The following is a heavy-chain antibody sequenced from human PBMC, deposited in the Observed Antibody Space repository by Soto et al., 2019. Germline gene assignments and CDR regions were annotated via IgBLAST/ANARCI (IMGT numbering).Heavy chain of an antibody. CDR3: ARRRGYSYGFPANWFDP. V-gene: IGHV4-59*12. Sequence: PSETLSLTCTVSGGSISSYYWSWIRQPPGKGLEWIGYIYYSGSTNYNPSLKSRVTISVDTSKNQFSLKLSSVTAADTAVYYCARRRGYSYGFPANWFDPWGQGTLVTVSS. J-gene: IGHJ5*02. CDR1: GGSISSYY. CDR2: IYYSGST. D-gene: IGHD5-18*01.